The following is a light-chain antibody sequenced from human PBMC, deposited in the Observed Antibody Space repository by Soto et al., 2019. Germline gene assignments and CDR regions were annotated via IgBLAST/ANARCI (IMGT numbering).Light chain of an antibody. CDR2: GAS. CDR3: QQYNNWPPRFT. Sequence: EIAMTQSPATLSVSPGARATLSCTASQSVSTNLAGYQQKPGQVPRLLIYGASTRATGVPARCSGSGSGTEFTLTISSLQSEDFAVYHCQQYNNWPPRFTFGPGTKVDI. V-gene: IGKV3-15*01. J-gene: IGKJ3*01. CDR1: QSVSTN.